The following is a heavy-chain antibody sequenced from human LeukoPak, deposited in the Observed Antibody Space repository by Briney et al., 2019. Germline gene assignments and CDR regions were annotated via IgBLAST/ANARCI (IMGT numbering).Heavy chain of an antibody. CDR1: GFTFSSYA. D-gene: IGHD3-3*01. CDR2: ISGSGGST. J-gene: IGHJ4*02. CDR3: AKDRDYDFWSGYQ. Sequence: GGSLRLSCAASGFTFSSYAMSWVRHAPGKGLEWVSAISGSGGSTYYADSVKGRFTIARDNSKNTLYLQMNSLRAEDTAVYYCAKDRDYDFWSGYQWGQGTLVTVSS. V-gene: IGHV3-23*01.